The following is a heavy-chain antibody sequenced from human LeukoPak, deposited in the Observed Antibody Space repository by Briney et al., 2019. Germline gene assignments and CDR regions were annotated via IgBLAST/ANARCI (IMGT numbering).Heavy chain of an antibody. Sequence: PGGSLGLSCAASGFTFSSYSMNWVRQAPGKGLVWVSRIYSDGSDTTYADSVKGRFTISRDNAKNTLSLQMNSLRAEDTAVYYCATVTTSTSLDYWGQGTLVTVSS. CDR1: GFTFSSYS. V-gene: IGHV3-74*01. J-gene: IGHJ4*02. CDR3: ATVTTSTSLDY. CDR2: IYSDGSDT. D-gene: IGHD2-2*01.